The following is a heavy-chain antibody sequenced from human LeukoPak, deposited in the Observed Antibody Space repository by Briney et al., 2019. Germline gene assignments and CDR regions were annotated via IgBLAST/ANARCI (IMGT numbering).Heavy chain of an antibody. CDR1: GGSISSTSYY. CDR2: MYYTGNT. D-gene: IGHD5/OR15-5a*01. J-gene: IGHJ6*03. V-gene: IGHV4-39*01. CDR3: ARVSYYCYMDV. Sequence: PSETLSLTCTVSGGSISSTSYYWGWIRQPPGKGLEWIGSMYYTGNTYYNPSLKSRVTISVETSKNQFSLKLSSVTAADTAVYHCARVSYYCYMDVWGKGTTVTVSS.